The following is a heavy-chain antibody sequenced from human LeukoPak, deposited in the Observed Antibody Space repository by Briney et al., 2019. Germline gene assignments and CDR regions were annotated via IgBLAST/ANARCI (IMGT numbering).Heavy chain of an antibody. D-gene: IGHD6-13*01. CDR2: IIPIFGTA. CDR3: ARGRPIPKGIAAAPYYYYYGMDV. Sequence: SVKVSCKASGGTFSSYAISWVRQAPGQGLEWMGGIIPIFGTANYAQKFQGRVTITGDESTSTAYMELCSLRSEDTAVYYCARGRPIPKGIAAAPYYYYYGMDVWGKGTTVTVSS. V-gene: IGHV1-69*01. CDR1: GGTFSSYA. J-gene: IGHJ6*04.